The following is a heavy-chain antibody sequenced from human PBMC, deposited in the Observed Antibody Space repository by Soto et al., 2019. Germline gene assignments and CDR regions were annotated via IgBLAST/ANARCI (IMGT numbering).Heavy chain of an antibody. CDR1: CGSISSGGYY. Sequence: SETLSLTCTVSCGSISSGGYYWSWIRQHPGKGLEWIGYIYYSGSTYYNPSLKSRVTISVDTSKNQFSLKLSSVTAADTAVYYCASTSSFSSSWYRSSGWFDPWGQGTLVTVS. V-gene: IGHV4-31*03. CDR2: IYYSGST. CDR3: ASTSSFSSSWYRSSGWFDP. D-gene: IGHD6-13*01. J-gene: IGHJ5*02.